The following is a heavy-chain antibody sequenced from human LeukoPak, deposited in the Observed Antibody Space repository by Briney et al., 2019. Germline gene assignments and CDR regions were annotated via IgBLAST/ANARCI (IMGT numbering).Heavy chain of an antibody. CDR2: ISAYNGNT. J-gene: IGHJ4*02. V-gene: IGHV1-18*01. Sequence: GASVKVSFKASGYTFTSYGISWVRQAPGQGLEWMGWISAYNGNTNYAQKLQGRVTMTTDTSTSTAYMELRSLRSDDTAVYYCARVYCSSTSCYIDYWGQGTLVTVSS. D-gene: IGHD2-2*02. CDR3: ARVYCSSTSCYIDY. CDR1: GYTFTSYG.